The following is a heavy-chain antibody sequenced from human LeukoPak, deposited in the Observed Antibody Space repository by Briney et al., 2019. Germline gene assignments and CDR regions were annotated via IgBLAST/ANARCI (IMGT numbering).Heavy chain of an antibody. CDR2: IKQDGTEK. CDR3: ARVSLRSVAVAGMSISYDFDY. CDR1: GFTFSRFW. D-gene: IGHD6-19*01. J-gene: IGHJ4*02. Sequence: GGSLRLSCAASGFTFSRFWMSWVREAPGKGLEGVANIKQDGTEKYYVDSVKGRFTISRDNAKSSVYLQMNSLRVEDTAVYYCARVSLRSVAVAGMSISYDFDYWGQGTLVTVSS. V-gene: IGHV3-7*01.